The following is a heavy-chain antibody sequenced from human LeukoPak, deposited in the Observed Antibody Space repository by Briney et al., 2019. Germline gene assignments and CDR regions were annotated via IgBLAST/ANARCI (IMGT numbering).Heavy chain of an antibody. J-gene: IGHJ4*02. D-gene: IGHD2-15*01. Sequence: PGGSLRLSCAASGFTFDDYAMHWVRQAPGKGLEWVSGISWNSGSIGYADSVKGRFTISRDNAKNSLYLQMNSLRGDDTAVYYCATVAGDCSGGRCYLLRFDYWGQGTLVTVSS. CDR1: GFTFDDYA. CDR2: ISWNSGSI. V-gene: IGHV3-9*01. CDR3: ATVAGDCSGGRCYLLRFDY.